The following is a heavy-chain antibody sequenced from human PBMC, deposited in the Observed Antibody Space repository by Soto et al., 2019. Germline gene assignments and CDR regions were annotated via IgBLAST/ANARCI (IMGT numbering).Heavy chain of an antibody. V-gene: IGHV3-7*03. CDR3: ARENIVVVTAIEDYYGMDV. J-gene: IGHJ6*02. CDR1: GFTFSSYW. Sequence: GGSLRLSCAASGFTFSSYWMSWVRQAPGKGLEWVANIKQDGSEKYYVDSVKGRFTISRDNAKNSLYLQMNSLRAEDTAVYHCARENIVVVTAIEDYYGMDVWGQGTTVTVSS. D-gene: IGHD2-21*02. CDR2: IKQDGSEK.